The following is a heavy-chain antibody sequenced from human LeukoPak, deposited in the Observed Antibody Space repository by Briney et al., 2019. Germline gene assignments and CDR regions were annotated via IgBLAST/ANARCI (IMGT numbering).Heavy chain of an antibody. CDR1: GGSFSGYY. Sequence: SETLSLTCAVYGGSFSGYYWSWIRQPPGKGLEWIGEINHSGSTNYNPSLKSRVTISVDTSKNQFSLKLSSVTAADTAVYYCARGYYYDSSGYYYLIVPFDYWGQGTLVTVSS. J-gene: IGHJ4*02. CDR3: ARGYYYDSSGYYYLIVPFDY. CDR2: INHSGST. V-gene: IGHV4-34*01. D-gene: IGHD3-22*01.